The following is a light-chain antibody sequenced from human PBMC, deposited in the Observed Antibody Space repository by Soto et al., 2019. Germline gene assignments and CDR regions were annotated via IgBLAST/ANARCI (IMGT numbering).Light chain of an antibody. CDR2: EVS. V-gene: IGLV2-14*01. CDR1: SSDVGGYNY. Sequence: QSALTQPASVSGSPGQSITISCTGTSSDVGGYNYVSWYQQHPGKAPKLMIYEVSNRPSGVSNRFSGSKSGNTASLTISGLQVEDEADYYCSSYTSSSTFWVFGGGTKLTVL. CDR3: SSYTSSSTFWV. J-gene: IGLJ3*02.